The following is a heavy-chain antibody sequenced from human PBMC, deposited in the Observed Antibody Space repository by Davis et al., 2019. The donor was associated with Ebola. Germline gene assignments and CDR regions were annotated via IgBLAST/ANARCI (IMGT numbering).Heavy chain of an antibody. Sequence: GGSLRLSCAASGFTVSSNYMHWVRQAPGKGLEWVAVIWYDGSNKYYADSVKGRFTISRDNSKNTLYLQMNSLRAEDTAVYYCARDGISSSWEYYYYGMDVWGQGTTVTVSS. CDR2: IWYDGSNK. J-gene: IGHJ6*02. D-gene: IGHD6-13*01. CDR3: ARDGISSSWEYYYYGMDV. CDR1: GFTVSSNY. V-gene: IGHV3-33*08.